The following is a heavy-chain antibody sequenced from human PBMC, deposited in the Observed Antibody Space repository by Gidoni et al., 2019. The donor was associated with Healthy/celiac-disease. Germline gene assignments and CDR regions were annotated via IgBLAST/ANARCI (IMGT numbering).Heavy chain of an antibody. J-gene: IGHJ4*02. CDR3: ARDLGSGLADY. CDR1: GFTFSSYS. Sequence: EVQLVESGGGLVQPGGSLRLSCAASGFTFSSYSMNWVRQAPGKGLEWVSYISSSSSTIYYADSVKGRFTISRDNAKNSLYLQMNSLRAEDTAVYYCARDLGSGLADYWGQGTLVTVSS. D-gene: IGHD6-19*01. CDR2: ISSSSSTI. V-gene: IGHV3-48*01.